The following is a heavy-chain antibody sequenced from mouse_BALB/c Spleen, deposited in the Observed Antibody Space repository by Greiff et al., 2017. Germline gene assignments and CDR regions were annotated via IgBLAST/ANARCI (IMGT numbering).Heavy chain of an antibody. CDR1: GYAFSSYW. V-gene: IGHV1-80*01. CDR2: IYPGDGDT. D-gene: IGHD1-1*01. Sequence: VQLQESGAELVRPGSSVKISCKASGYAFSSYWMNWVKQRPGQGLEWIGQIYPGDGDTNYNGKFKGKATLTADKSSSTAYMQLSSLTSEDSAVYFCARRITTVAPFAYWGQGTLVTVSA. CDR3: ARRITTVAPFAY. J-gene: IGHJ3*01.